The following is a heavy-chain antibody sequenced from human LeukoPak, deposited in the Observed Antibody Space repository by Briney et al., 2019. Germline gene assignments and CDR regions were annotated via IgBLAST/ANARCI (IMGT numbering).Heavy chain of an antibody. CDR3: SRDGGEGGNSAFDI. CDR1: GFTFSDYI. V-gene: IGHV3-72*01. Sequence: GGSLRLSCAASGFTFSDYILDWVRQAPGKGLEWVGRIRRGANSYTAEYAASVKGRFTISRDDSKNSLYLHMNSLRTEDTAVYHCSRDGGEGGNSAFDIWGQGTMVTVSS. D-gene: IGHD3-16*01. J-gene: IGHJ3*02. CDR2: IRRGANSYTA.